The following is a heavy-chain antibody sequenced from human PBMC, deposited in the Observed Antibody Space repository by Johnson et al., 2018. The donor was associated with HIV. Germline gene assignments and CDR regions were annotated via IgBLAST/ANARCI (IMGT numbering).Heavy chain of an antibody. CDR3: ARWGTVTTDAFDI. Sequence: QVQLVESGGGVVQPGGSLRLSCAASEFIFSSYSMHWVRQAPGKGLEWVAVISYDGHNEYYADSVEGRFTVSRDNTKNTLYLQMNSLRAGDPAVYYCARWGTVTTDAFDIWGQGTMVTVSS. D-gene: IGHD4-17*01. CDR2: ISYDGHNE. J-gene: IGHJ3*02. CDR1: EFIFSSYS. V-gene: IGHV3-30*14.